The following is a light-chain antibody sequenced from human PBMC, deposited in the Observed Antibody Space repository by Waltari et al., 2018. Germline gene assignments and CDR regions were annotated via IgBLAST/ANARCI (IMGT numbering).Light chain of an antibody. J-gene: IGKJ4*01. V-gene: IGKV3-11*01. CDR1: QSVSFF. CDR3: QQRYSWPLT. Sequence: EIVLTQSPAIVSLSPGERATLSCRASQSVSFFLAWYQQKPGQGPRLLIFDTSNRATAIPARFSGGGSGTDFTLTISSLEPEDFATYYCQQRYSWPLTFGGGTKVEIK. CDR2: DTS.